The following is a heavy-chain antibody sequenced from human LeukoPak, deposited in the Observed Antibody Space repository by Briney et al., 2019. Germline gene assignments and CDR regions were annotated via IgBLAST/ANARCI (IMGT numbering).Heavy chain of an antibody. D-gene: IGHD2-15*01. J-gene: IGHJ4*02. Sequence: ASVKVSCKASGYTFTSYGISWVRHAPGEGIEWMGWISAYNGNTNYAQKLQGRITMTTDTSTNTAYMELRSLRSDDTAVYYCSRSGPGSCSGGSCYSDYWGQGTLVTVSS. CDR2: ISAYNGNT. CDR3: SRSGPGSCSGGSCYSDY. V-gene: IGHV1-18*01. CDR1: GYTFTSYG.